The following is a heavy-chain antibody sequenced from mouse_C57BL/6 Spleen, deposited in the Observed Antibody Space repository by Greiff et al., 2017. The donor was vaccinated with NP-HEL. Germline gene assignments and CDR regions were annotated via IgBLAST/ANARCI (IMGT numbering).Heavy chain of an antibody. V-gene: IGHV1-64*01. CDR2: IHPNSGST. CDR1: GYTFTSYW. Sequence: VQLQQSGAELVKPGASVKLSCKASGYTFTSYWMHWVKQRPGQGLEWIGMIHPNSGSTNYNEKFKSKATLTVDKSSSTAYMQLSSLTSEDSAVYYCARRDYDGYLYYFDYWGQGTTLTVSS. J-gene: IGHJ2*01. CDR3: ARRDYDGYLYYFDY. D-gene: IGHD2-3*01.